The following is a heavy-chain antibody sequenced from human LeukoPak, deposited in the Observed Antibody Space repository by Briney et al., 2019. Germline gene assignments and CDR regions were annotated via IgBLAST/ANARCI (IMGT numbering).Heavy chain of an antibody. Sequence: SETLSLTCTVSGGSISSDFNYWGWIRQPPGKGLEWIGSRYSSGSTYYNPSLKSRVTISVDTSKNQFSLKLSSVTAADTAVYYCATKLGASSGWYGGYDYWGQGTLVTVSS. J-gene: IGHJ4*02. V-gene: IGHV4-39*01. CDR1: GGSISSDFNY. CDR2: RYSSGST. CDR3: ATKLGASSGWYGGYDY. D-gene: IGHD6-19*01.